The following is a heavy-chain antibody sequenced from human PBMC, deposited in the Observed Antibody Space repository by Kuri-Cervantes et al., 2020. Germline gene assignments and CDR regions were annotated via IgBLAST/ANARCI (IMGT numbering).Heavy chain of an antibody. Sequence: GESLKISCAASGFTFSNYAMSWVRQAPGKGLEWVSAMSGGGGSTYYSESVKGRFTISRDNSKNTLFLQMNSLRAEDTAVYYCAKAPTWGYDCWGQGTLVTVSS. CDR1: GFTFSNYA. V-gene: IGHV3-23*01. CDR2: MSGGGGST. J-gene: IGHJ4*02. D-gene: IGHD3-16*01. CDR3: AKAPTWGYDC.